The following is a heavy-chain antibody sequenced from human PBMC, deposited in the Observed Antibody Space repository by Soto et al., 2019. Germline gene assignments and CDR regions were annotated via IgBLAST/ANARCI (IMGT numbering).Heavy chain of an antibody. CDR1: GGSISSGDYY. D-gene: IGHD3-16*01. CDR3: ARVAKGGVAADEYYFDY. Sequence: SETLSLTCTVSGGSISSGDYYWSWIRQPPGKGLEWIGYIYYSGSTYYNPSLKSRVTISVDTSKNQFSLKLSSVTAADTAVYYCARVAKGGVAADEYYFDYWGQGTLVTVS. CDR2: IYYSGST. V-gene: IGHV4-30-4*01. J-gene: IGHJ4*02.